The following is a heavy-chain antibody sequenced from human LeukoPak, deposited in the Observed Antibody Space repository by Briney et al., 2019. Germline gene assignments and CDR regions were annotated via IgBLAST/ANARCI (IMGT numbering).Heavy chain of an antibody. V-gene: IGHV3-30*18. CDR1: GFTLSSYA. CDR2: ISYDGNNQ. J-gene: IGHJ4*02. Sequence: PGGSLRLSCAASGFTLSSYAMHWVRQAPGKGLEWVAVISYDGNNQYYADSLKGRFTISRDNSKNTLYLEMNSLTAEDTAVYYCAKCRIIAAAFGFFDYWGQGTLVTVSS. CDR3: AKCRIIAAAFGFFDY. D-gene: IGHD2-15*01.